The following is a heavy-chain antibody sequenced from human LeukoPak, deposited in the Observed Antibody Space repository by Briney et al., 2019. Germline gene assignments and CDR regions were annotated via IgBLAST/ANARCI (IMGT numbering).Heavy chain of an antibody. Sequence: ASVKVSCKASGYTFTGYYMHWVRQAPGQGLEWMGWINPNSGGTNYAQKFQGRVTMTRDTSISTAYMELSRLRSDDTAVYSCARDSGTYYAHAMDVWGQGTMVTVSS. V-gene: IGHV1-2*02. CDR1: GYTFTGYY. CDR3: ARDSGTYYAHAMDV. D-gene: IGHD1-26*01. J-gene: IGHJ6*02. CDR2: INPNSGGT.